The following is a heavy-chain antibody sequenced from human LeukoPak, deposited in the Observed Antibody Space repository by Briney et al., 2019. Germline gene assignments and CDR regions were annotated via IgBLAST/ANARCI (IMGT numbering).Heavy chain of an antibody. J-gene: IGHJ4*02. V-gene: IGHV3-15*01. CDR1: GFTFNLAW. D-gene: IGHD2-15*01. Sequence: GGSLRLSCATSGFTFNLAWMSWVRQAPGKGLEWVGRIKRNTQGATTDYAAAVKGRFTISRDDSKNTLYLQMNSLELEDTGVYYCTTHPGYESYWGQGTLVTVSS. CDR3: TTHPGYESY. CDR2: IKRNTQGATT.